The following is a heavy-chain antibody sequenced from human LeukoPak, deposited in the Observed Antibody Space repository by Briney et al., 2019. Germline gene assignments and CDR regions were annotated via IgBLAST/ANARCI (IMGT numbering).Heavy chain of an antibody. CDR1: GGSISSDTYS. J-gene: IGHJ4*01. CDR2: IFHTGNT. CDR3: ARGFSDYPYYFDN. Sequence: KASQTLSLTCTVSGGSISSDTYSYNWIRQPPGKGLEWIGYIFHTGNTYYSPSLKSRVTIAIDMSKKQFSLRLSSVTAADTAVYYCARGFSDYPYYFDNWGLGTLVTVSS. V-gene: IGHV4-30-2*01. D-gene: IGHD4-17*01.